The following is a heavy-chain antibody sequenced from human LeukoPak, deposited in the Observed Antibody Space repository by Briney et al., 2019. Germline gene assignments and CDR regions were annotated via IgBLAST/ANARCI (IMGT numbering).Heavy chain of an antibody. V-gene: IGHV4-59*01. Sequence: SETLSLTCTVSGGSISSYYWSWIRQPPGKGLEWIGYIYYSGSTNYNPSLKSRVTISVDTSKNQLSLKLNSVTAADTAVYYCARYIWGSYPTFEDYWGQGSLVTVSS. CDR3: ARYIWGSYPTFEDY. CDR1: GGSISSYY. J-gene: IGHJ4*02. D-gene: IGHD3-16*02. CDR2: IYYSGST.